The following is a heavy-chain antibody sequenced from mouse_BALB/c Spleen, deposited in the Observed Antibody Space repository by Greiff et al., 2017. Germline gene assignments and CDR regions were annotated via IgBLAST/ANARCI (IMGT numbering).Heavy chain of an antibody. CDR2: ISSGGST. J-gene: IGHJ2*01. Sequence: EVQRVESGGGLVKPGGSLKLSCAASGFTFSSYAMSWVRQTPEKRLEWVASISSGGSTYYPDSVKGRFTISRDNARNILYLQMGSLRSEDTAMYYCARVTASTMMTTFDYWGQGTTVTVSS. CDR3: ARVTASTMMTTFDY. CDR1: GFTFSSYA. V-gene: IGHV5-6-5*01. D-gene: IGHD2-4*01.